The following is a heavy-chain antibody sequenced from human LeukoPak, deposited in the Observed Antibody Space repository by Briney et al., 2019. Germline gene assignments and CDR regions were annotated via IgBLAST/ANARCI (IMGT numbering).Heavy chain of an antibody. CDR1: GYTFTCYY. J-gene: IGHJ4*02. V-gene: IGHV1-2*02. Sequence: ASVKVSCKASGYTFTCYYIQWVRQAPGQGLEWMGWITPNSDGTNYAQKFQGRVTMTSDTSIRTVYMELSRLTSDDTAVYYCARRAIQSGAYYFDYWGQGTLVTGSS. D-gene: IGHD3-10*01. CDR2: ITPNSDGT. CDR3: ARRAIQSGAYYFDY.